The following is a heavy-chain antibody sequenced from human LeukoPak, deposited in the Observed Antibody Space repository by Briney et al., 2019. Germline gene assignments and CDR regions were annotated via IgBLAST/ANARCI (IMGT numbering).Heavy chain of an antibody. CDR2: IYYNWNT. J-gene: IGHJ4*02. CDR1: GGSISSSNYH. Sequence: PSETLSLTCIVSGGSISSSNYHCGWIRQPPGKGLECIGNIYYNWNTDYTPSLKIRVTMSVDTSKNHFSLTGNSVTPADTAVYYCAEYTSSSAYFDHWGEGTLVTASS. CDR3: AEYTSSSAYFDH. V-gene: IGHV4-39*01. D-gene: IGHD6-6*01.